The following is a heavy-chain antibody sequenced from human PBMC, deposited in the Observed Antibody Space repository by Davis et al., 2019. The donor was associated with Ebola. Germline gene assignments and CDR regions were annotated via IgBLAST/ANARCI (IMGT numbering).Heavy chain of an antibody. D-gene: IGHD4-17*01. J-gene: IGHJ4*02. V-gene: IGHV1-69*06. Sequence: SVKVSCKASGGTFSSYAISWVRQAPGQGLEWMGGIIPIFGTANYAQKFQGRVTITADKSTSTAYMELSSLRSEDTAVYYCARDRWNGDYLFDYWGQGTLVTVSS. CDR3: ARDRWNGDYLFDY. CDR2: IIPIFGTA. CDR1: GGTFSSYA.